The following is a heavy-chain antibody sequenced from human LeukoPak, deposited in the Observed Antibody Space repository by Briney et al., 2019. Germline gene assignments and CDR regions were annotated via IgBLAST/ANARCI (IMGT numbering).Heavy chain of an antibody. CDR1: GFTFSGYS. CDR3: ATSSSGRGY. Sequence: GGSLRLSCAASGFTFSGYSMNWVRQAPGKGLEWVSSIGSSGNFIYYIDSVKGRFTISRDNAKNSLYLQMNSLTAEDTAVYYCATSSSGRGYWGKGTLVTVSS. CDR2: IGSSGNFI. V-gene: IGHV3-21*01. J-gene: IGHJ4*02. D-gene: IGHD3-22*01.